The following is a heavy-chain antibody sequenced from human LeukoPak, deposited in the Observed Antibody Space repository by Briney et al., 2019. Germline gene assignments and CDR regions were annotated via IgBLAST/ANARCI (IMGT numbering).Heavy chain of an antibody. CDR1: GFTFSSYA. CDR2: ISYDGSNK. D-gene: IGHD4-11*01. V-gene: IGHV3-30-3*01. J-gene: IGHJ6*02. CDR3: ARVQDYSNYWNYYYYGMDV. Sequence: AGGSLRLSCAASGFTFSSYAMHWVRQAPGKGLEWVAVISYDGSNKYYADSVKGRFTISRDNSKNTLYLQMNSLRAEDTVVYYCARVQDYSNYWNYYYYGMDVWGQGTTVTVSS.